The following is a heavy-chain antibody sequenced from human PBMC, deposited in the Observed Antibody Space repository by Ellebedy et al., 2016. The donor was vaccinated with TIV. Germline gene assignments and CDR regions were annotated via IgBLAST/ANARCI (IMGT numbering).Heavy chain of an antibody. CDR1: RFTFSSYA. Sequence: GESLKISXAASRFTFSSYAMSWVRQAPGKGLEWVSIISGSGDITYYADSVKGRFTISRDNSKNTVFLQMNSLRAEDTAVYYCAKDREYSSYYYMSDGAFDFWGQGTVVTVSS. CDR2: ISGSGDIT. J-gene: IGHJ3*01. CDR3: AKDREYSSYYYMSDGAFDF. D-gene: IGHD6-6*01. V-gene: IGHV3-23*01.